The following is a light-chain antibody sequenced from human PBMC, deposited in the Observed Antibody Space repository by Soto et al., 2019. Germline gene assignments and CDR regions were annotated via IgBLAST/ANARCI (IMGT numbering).Light chain of an antibody. CDR2: KAS. J-gene: IGKJ1*01. V-gene: IGKV1-5*03. CDR1: QSISSW. CDR3: QHYNTYPWT. Sequence: DMQMSQAASLLCASLGHRVNITCRASQSISSWLAWYQQKPGKAPNLLIHKASHLESGVPSRFSGSGSGTEFTLTISSLQPGDFATYYCQHYNTYPWTFGQGTQLDIK.